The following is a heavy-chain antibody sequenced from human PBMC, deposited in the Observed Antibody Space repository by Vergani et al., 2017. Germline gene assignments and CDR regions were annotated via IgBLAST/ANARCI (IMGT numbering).Heavy chain of an antibody. CDR2: ISATGDENT. J-gene: IGHJ4*02. D-gene: IGHD1-26*01. CDR1: GLPVSGFAFNTYA. V-gene: IGHV3-23*04. Sequence: RLVQSGGGLAHPGGPLRLSCAASGLPVSGFAFNTYAMIWVRQAPGEGLEWVSGISATGDENTDYADSVKGRFTISRDNSKSTLFLQMNGLTSEDTAIYYCAQYANSGPRLPVYWGQGALVAVSS. CDR3: AQYANSGPRLPVY.